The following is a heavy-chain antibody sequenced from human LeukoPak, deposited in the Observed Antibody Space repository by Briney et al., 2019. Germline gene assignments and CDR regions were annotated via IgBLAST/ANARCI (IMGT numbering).Heavy chain of an antibody. Sequence: SETLSLTCTVSSGSISSYYWSWIRQPPGKELEWIGYIHYSGSTNYNPSLKSRVSFSVDTSKNQFSLELTSVTAADTAVYYCARQNPAASGQGLDYWGQGTLVTVSS. V-gene: IGHV4-59*08. CDR2: IHYSGST. J-gene: IGHJ4*02. CDR3: ARQNPAASGQGLDY. D-gene: IGHD6-13*01. CDR1: SGSISSYY.